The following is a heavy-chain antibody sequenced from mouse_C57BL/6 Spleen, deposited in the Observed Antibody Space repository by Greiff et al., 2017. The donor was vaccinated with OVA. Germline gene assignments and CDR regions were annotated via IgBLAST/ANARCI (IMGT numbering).Heavy chain of an antibody. CDR1: GYAFSSYW. V-gene: IGHV1-80*01. CDR2: IYPGDGDT. Sequence: QVQLQQSGAELVKPGASVKISCKASGYAFSSYWMNWVKQRPGKGLEWIGQIYPGDGDTNYNGKFKGKATLTADKSSSTAYMKLSSLTSADSAVFFCSRGDYDPTGYFDVWGTGTTVTVSS. CDR3: SRGDYDPTGYFDV. J-gene: IGHJ1*03. D-gene: IGHD2-4*01.